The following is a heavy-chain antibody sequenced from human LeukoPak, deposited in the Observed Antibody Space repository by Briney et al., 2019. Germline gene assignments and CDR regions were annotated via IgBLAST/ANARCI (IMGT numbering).Heavy chain of an antibody. V-gene: IGHV3-9*01. J-gene: IGHJ4*02. CDR2: IRWNSGTT. CDR3: AKGGMYYYDSGYDH. D-gene: IGHD3-10*01. CDR1: GFTFDDYS. Sequence: GGSLRLSCAASGFTFDDYSMHWVRQAPGKGLEWVSTIRWNSGTTGYADSVKGRFIISRDNAKSSMYLEMNSLRVEDTALYFCAKGGMYYYDSGYDHWGQGSLVTVSS.